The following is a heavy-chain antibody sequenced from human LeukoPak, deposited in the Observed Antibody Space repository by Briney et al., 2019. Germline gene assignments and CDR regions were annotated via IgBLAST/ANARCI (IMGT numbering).Heavy chain of an antibody. J-gene: IGHJ4*02. V-gene: IGHV3-9*01. CDR1: GFTFDDYA. CDR3: AKHPTYY. Sequence: GRSLRLSCAASGFTFDDYAIHWVRQAPGKGLEWVSGISWNSGSIGYADSVKGRFTISRDNAKNSLYLQMNSLRAEDTAVYYCAKHPTYYWGQGTLVTVSS. CDR2: ISWNSGSI.